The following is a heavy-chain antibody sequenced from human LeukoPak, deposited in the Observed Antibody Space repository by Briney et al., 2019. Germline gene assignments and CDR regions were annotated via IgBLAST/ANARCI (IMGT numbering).Heavy chain of an antibody. V-gene: IGHV4-4*07. CDR1: GGSINNYY. D-gene: IGHD2-15*01. CDR3: ARGRYCSADICSGGDAFDI. CDR2: IYTRGST. J-gene: IGHJ3*02. Sequence: SETLSLTCTASGGSINNYYWSWIRQPAGKGLEWIGRIYTRGSTNYNPSLKSRVTRSVGTSKNQFSLKLSSVTAADTAVYYCARGRYCSADICSGGDAFDIWGQGTMVSVSS.